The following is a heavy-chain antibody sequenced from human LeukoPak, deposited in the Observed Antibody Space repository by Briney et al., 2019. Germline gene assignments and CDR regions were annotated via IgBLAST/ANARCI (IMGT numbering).Heavy chain of an antibody. Sequence: SETLSLTCTVSGGSISSGDYYWSWIRQPLGKGLEWIGYIYYSGSTYYNPSLKSRVTISVDTSKTQFSLQLSSVTAADTAVYYCASMVVTAPESYYFDYWGQGTLVTVSS. J-gene: IGHJ4*02. CDR2: IYYSGST. D-gene: IGHD2-21*02. V-gene: IGHV4-30-4*01. CDR1: GGSISSGDYY. CDR3: ASMVVTAPESYYFDY.